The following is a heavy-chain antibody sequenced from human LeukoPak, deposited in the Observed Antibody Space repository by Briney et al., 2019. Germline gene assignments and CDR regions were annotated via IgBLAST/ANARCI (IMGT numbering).Heavy chain of an antibody. D-gene: IGHD6-19*01. J-gene: IGHJ4*02. V-gene: IGHV1-18*01. CDR3: ARVSGGWYGYYFDY. CDR2: ISAYNGNT. Sequence: ASVKVSCKASGYTFTSYGISWVRQAPGQGRECMGWISAYNGNTNYAQKLQGRVTMTTDTSTSTAYMELRSLRSDDTAVYYCARVSGGWYGYYFDYWGQGTLVTVSS. CDR1: GYTFTSYG.